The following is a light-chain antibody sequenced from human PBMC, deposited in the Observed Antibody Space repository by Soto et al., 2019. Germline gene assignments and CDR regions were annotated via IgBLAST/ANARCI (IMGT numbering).Light chain of an antibody. V-gene: IGKV3-15*01. Sequence: EMVMTQSPATLSVSPGERVTLSCRATESVHSNLAWYQQKPGQGPSLLIYYASTRVTGVPDRFSGSGSGTEFTLTISSLQSEDFGVYYCQHHSNWPPTFGPGTKVEIK. J-gene: IGKJ3*01. CDR2: YAS. CDR3: QHHSNWPPT. CDR1: ESVHSN.